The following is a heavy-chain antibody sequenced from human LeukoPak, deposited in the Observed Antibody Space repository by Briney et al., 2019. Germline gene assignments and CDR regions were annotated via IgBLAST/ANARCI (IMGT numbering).Heavy chain of an antibody. D-gene: IGHD4-17*01. CDR2: IIPIFGTA. Sequence: ASVKVSCKASGGTFSSYAISWVRQAPGQGLEWMGGIIPIFGTANYAQKFQGRVTITADESTSTAYMELSSLRSEDTAVYYCAREKTTVTTFYYYYGMDVWGQGTTVTVSS. CDR1: GGTFSSYA. V-gene: IGHV1-69*13. J-gene: IGHJ6*02. CDR3: AREKTTVTTFYYYYGMDV.